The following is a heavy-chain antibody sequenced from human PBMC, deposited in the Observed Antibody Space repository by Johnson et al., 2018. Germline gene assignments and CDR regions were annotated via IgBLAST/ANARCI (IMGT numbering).Heavy chain of an antibody. CDR1: GFTFSSYA. J-gene: IGHJ4*02. Sequence: VQLVQSGGGLVQPGGSLRLSCAASGFTFSSYAMSWVRQDPGQGPEWVSAIGTGGDTYYADSVMGRFTISSDNATNSLYLQMNSLRAEDTALNYCAKDIVGYYDSSGYFDYWGQGTLVTVSS. CDR2: IGTGGDT. D-gene: IGHD3-22*01. V-gene: IGHV3/OR16-20*01. CDR3: AKDIVGYYDSSGYFDY.